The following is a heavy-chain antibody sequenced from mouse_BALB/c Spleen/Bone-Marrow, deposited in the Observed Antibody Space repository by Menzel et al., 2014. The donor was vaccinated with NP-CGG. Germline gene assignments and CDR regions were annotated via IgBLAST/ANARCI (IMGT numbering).Heavy chain of an antibody. CDR2: IDPANGNT. CDR1: GFNIKDTY. Sequence: EVQLQQSGAELVKPGASVKLSCTASGFNIKDTYMHWVKQRPEQGLEWIGRIDPANGNTKYDPKFQGKANITADTSSNTAYLQPRSLTSEDTAVYYGARLYGNYLFDAMDYWGQGTPVTVSS. CDR3: ARLYGNYLFDAMDY. D-gene: IGHD2-1*01. V-gene: IGHV14-3*02. J-gene: IGHJ4*01.